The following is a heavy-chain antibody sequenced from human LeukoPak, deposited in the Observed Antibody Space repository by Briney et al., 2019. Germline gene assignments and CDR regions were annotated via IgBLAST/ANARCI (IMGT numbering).Heavy chain of an antibody. CDR2: IYYSGST. Sequence: SETLSLTCTVSGGSISSYYWSWIRQPPGKGLEWIGYIYYSGSTNYNPSLKSRVTISVDTSKNQFSLKLSSVTAADTAVYYCARWPRRGSYSYYGMDVWGQGTTVTVSS. CDR1: GGSISSYY. CDR3: ARWPRRGSYSYYGMDV. V-gene: IGHV4-59*01. D-gene: IGHD1-26*01. J-gene: IGHJ6*02.